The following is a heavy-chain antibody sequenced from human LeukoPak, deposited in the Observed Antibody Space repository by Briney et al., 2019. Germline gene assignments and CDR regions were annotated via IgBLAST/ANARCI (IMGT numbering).Heavy chain of an antibody. CDR1: GFTFSSYS. Sequence: GGSLRLSCAASGFTFSSYSMSWVRQAPGKGLEWVGRIKSKTDGGTTDYAAPVKGRFTISRDDSKNTLYLQMNSLKTEDTAVYYCTTDPSPFSSSWSSYYFDYWGQGTLVTVSS. CDR2: IKSKTDGGTT. J-gene: IGHJ4*02. D-gene: IGHD6-13*01. V-gene: IGHV3-15*01. CDR3: TTDPSPFSSSWSSYYFDY.